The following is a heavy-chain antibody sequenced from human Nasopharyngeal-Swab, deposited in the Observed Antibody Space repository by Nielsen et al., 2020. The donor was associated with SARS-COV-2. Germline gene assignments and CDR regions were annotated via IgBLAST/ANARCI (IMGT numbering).Heavy chain of an antibody. Sequence: RQAPGKGLEWIGSIYYSGSTYCNPSLKSRVTISVDTSKNQFSLKLSSVTAADTAVYYCARRVARAPRHEGDYYYGMDVWGQGTTVTVSS. V-gene: IGHV4-39*01. CDR3: ARRVARAPRHEGDYYYGMDV. CDR2: IYYSGST. J-gene: IGHJ6*02. D-gene: IGHD3-16*01.